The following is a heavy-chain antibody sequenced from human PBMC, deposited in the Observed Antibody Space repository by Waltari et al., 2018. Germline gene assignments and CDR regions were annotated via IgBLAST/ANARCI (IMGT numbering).Heavy chain of an antibody. CDR2: IIPIRGIA. V-gene: IGHV1-69*10. Sequence: QVQLVQSGAEVKKPGSSVKVSCKASGGTFSSYAISWVRQAPGQGLEWMGGIIPIRGIANYAQKFQGRVTITADKSTSTAYMELSSLRSEDTAVYYCARGVYTIFGVVIMFDYWGQGTLVTVSS. CDR3: ARGVYTIFGVVIMFDY. D-gene: IGHD3-3*01. CDR1: GGTFSSYA. J-gene: IGHJ4*02.